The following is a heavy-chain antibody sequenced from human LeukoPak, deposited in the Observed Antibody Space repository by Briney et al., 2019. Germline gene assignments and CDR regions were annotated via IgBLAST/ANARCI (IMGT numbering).Heavy chain of an antibody. CDR3: ARGPDCSSTGCAVDY. CDR2: INHSGST. CDR1: GGSFSGYY. V-gene: IGHV4-34*01. Sequence: SETLSLTCAVYGGSFSGYYWSWIRQPPGKGLEWIGEINHSGSTNYNPSLKSRVTLSIDTSKNQFSLKLTSVTAADTAVFYCARGPDCSSTGCAVDYWGQGALVTVSS. J-gene: IGHJ4*02. D-gene: IGHD2-2*01.